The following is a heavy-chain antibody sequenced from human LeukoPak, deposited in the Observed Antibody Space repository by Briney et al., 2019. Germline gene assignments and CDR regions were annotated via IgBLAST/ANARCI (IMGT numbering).Heavy chain of an antibody. J-gene: IGHJ4*02. D-gene: IGHD2-2*01. Sequence: PGGSLRLSCAASGFTFSSYWMHWVRQAPGKGLVWVSRINTDGSSTSYADSVKGRFTISRDNAKNTLYLQMNSLRAEDTAVYYCARDKRYCSSTSCYGEYYFDYWGQGTLVTVSS. V-gene: IGHV3-74*01. CDR3: ARDKRYCSSTSCYGEYYFDY. CDR2: INTDGSST. CDR1: GFTFSSYW.